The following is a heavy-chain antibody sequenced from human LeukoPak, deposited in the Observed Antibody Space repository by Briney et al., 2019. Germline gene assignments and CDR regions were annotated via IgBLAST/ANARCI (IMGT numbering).Heavy chain of an antibody. CDR3: ARDKDYYDSRGSHPYNWFDP. D-gene: IGHD3-22*01. CDR1: GFTFSSYG. V-gene: IGHV3-30*02. J-gene: IGHJ5*02. Sequence: GGSLRLSCAASGFTFSSYGMHWVRQAPGKGLEWVAFIRYDGSNKYYADSVKGRFTISRDNSKNTLYLQMNSLRAEDTAVYYCARDKDYYDSRGSHPYNWFDPWGQGTLVTVSS. CDR2: IRYDGSNK.